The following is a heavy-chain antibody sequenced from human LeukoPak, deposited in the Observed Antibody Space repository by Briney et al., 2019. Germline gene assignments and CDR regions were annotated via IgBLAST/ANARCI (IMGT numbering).Heavy chain of an antibody. CDR1: GFTFDDYT. J-gene: IGHJ1*01. CDR2: ISWDAGRT. D-gene: IGHD3-10*01. Sequence: GGSLRLSCAASGFTFDDYTMHWVRQAPGKGLEWVSLISWDAGRTYYADSVKGRFTISRDNSKNSLYLQVNSLRAEDTAFHYCAKDFFPSGSPWLGFFQQWGQGTLVTVSS. CDR3: AKDFFPSGSPWLGFFQQ. V-gene: IGHV3-43*01.